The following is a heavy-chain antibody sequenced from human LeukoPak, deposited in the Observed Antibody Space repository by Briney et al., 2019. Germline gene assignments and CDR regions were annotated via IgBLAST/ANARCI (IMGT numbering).Heavy chain of an antibody. J-gene: IGHJ6*02. V-gene: IGHV3-64*02. Sequence: GGSLRLSCAASGFTFSNYAMHWVRQAPGEGLEYVSAISSNGGSTYYADSMKGRFTISRDNSKNTLFLQMGSLRVEDMAVYYCARGLRAYYYGMDVWGQGTTVTVSS. CDR2: ISSNGGST. D-gene: IGHD3-3*01. CDR3: ARGLRAYYYGMDV. CDR1: GFTFSNYA.